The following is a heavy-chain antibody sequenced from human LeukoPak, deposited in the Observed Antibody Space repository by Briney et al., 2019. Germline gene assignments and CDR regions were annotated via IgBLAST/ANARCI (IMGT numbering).Heavy chain of an antibody. CDR1: GFIFSSYA. V-gene: IGHV3-23*01. CDR3: AKWPEGAMDYFDY. D-gene: IGHD3-16*01. CDR2: ISGDGTRT. Sequence: GGSLRLSCAASGFIFSSYAMTWARQAPVKGLEWVSAISGDGTRTYYADSVKGRFTISRDNSKNTLYLEMSSLRVEDTAIYYCAKWPEGAMDYFDYWGQGTLVTVSS. J-gene: IGHJ4*02.